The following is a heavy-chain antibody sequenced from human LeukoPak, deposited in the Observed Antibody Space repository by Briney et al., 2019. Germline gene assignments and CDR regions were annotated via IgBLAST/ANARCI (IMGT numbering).Heavy chain of an antibody. Sequence: SETLSLTCTVSGGSVSSGYYYWSWVRQPPGKGQEWIGYINYSGSTNYNPSLKSRVTISVDTSKNQFSLKLSSVTAADTAVYYCARIRGYSYGFEDYWGQGTLVTVSS. CDR2: INYSGST. CDR1: GGSVSSGYYY. D-gene: IGHD5-18*01. V-gene: IGHV4-61*01. CDR3: ARIRGYSYGFEDY. J-gene: IGHJ4*02.